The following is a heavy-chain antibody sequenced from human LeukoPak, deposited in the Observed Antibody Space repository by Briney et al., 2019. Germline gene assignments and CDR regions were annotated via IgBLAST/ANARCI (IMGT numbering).Heavy chain of an antibody. J-gene: IGHJ4*02. V-gene: IGHV3-30*03. D-gene: IGHD3-3*01. CDR1: GFTFSNYA. Sequence: GGSLRLSCAASGFTFSNYAMNWVRQAPGKGLEWVAVISYDGSNKYYADSVKGRFTISRDNSKNTLYLQMNSLRTEDTAVYYCARGRVDYYFDYWGQGTLATVSS. CDR2: ISYDGSNK. CDR3: ARGRVDYYFDY.